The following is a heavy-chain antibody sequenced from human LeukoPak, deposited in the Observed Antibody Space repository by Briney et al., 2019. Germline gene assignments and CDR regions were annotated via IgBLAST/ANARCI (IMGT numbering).Heavy chain of an antibody. J-gene: IGHJ6*02. D-gene: IGHD4-17*01. Sequence: PSETLSLTCAVYGGSFSGYYWSWIRQPPGKGLEWIGEINHSGSTNYNPSLKSRVTISVDTSKNQFSLKLSSVTAADTAVYYCARTGGEVTRDYYYYYGMDVWGQGTTVTVSS. CDR2: INHSGST. CDR1: GGSFSGYY. V-gene: IGHV4-34*01. CDR3: ARTGGEVTRDYYYYYGMDV.